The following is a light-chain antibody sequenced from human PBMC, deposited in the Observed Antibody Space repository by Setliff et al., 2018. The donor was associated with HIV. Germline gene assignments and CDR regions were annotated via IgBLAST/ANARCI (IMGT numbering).Light chain of an antibody. Sequence: QSALAQPRSVSGSPGQSVTISCTGTSSDVGGYNYVSWYQQYPGKAPKLMIYDVSERPSGVPDRFSGSKSGNTASLTISGLQAEDDADYYCCSYAGSYPSYVFGTGTKLTVL. CDR2: DVS. V-gene: IGLV2-11*01. CDR1: SSDVGGYNY. CDR3: CSYAGSYPSYV. J-gene: IGLJ1*01.